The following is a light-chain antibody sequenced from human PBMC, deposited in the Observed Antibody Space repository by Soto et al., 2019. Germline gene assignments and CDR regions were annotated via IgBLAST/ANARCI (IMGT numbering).Light chain of an antibody. CDR2: GAS. CDR3: QQYGSSPRT. V-gene: IGKV3-20*01. J-gene: IGKJ1*01. Sequence: EIVLTKSQGTLSLSPGERSALSFRSSQSVSSSYLAWYQQKPGQAPRLLIYGASSRATGIPDRFSGSGSGTDFTLTISRLEPEDFAVYYCQQYGSSPRTFGQGTKVDIK. CDR1: QSVSSSY.